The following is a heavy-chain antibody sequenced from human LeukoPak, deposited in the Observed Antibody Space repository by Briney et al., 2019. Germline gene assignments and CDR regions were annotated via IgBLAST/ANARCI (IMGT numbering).Heavy chain of an antibody. J-gene: IGHJ4*02. CDR1: GINFRGYW. D-gene: IGHD5-12*01. Sequence: GGSLRLSCAVSGINFRGYWMAWVRQAPGKGLEWVGNMKQDGSEKYYVDSVKGRFTISRDNAKNSVYLEMNSLRVEDTAVYYCARDLGHTGYDLYDYWGQGTLVTVSS. V-gene: IGHV3-7*01. CDR3: ARDLGHTGYDLYDY. CDR2: MKQDGSEK.